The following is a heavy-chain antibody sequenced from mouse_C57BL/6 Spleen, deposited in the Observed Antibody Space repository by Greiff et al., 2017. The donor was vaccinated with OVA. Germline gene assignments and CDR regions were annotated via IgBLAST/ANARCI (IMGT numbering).Heavy chain of an antibody. CDR2: INPNNGGT. CDR3: ARSLTGTYYFDY. CDR1: GYTFTDYN. V-gene: IGHV1-18*01. D-gene: IGHD4-1*01. Sequence: EVQLQQSGPELVKPGASVKIPCKASGYTFTDYNMDWVKQSHGKSLEWIGDINPNNGGTIYNQKFKGKATLTVDKSSSTAYMELRSLTSEDTAVYYCARSLTGTYYFDYWGQGTTLTVSS. J-gene: IGHJ2*01.